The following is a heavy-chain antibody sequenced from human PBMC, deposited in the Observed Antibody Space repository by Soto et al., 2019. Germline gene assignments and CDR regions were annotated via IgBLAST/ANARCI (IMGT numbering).Heavy chain of an antibody. J-gene: IGHJ6*02. CDR2: IYYSGST. CDR3: ARHIVGVVAATNGAPTRANSGGMDV. D-gene: IGHD2-15*01. V-gene: IGHV4-59*08. Sequence: QVQLQESGPGLVKPSETLSLTCTVSGGSISSYYWSWIRQPPGKGLEWIGYIYYSGSTNYNPSLTTRGSTSLDTSNHLFPLRLSSVTAPATAAHYCARHIVGVVAATNGAPTRANSGGMDVWGHGTPVTVSS. CDR1: GGSISSYY.